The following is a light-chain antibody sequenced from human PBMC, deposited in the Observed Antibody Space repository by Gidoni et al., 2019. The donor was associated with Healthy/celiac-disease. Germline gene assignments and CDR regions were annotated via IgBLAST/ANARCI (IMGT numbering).Light chain of an antibody. CDR2: DVS. Sequence: QSALTQPRSVSGSPGQSVTISCTGTSSDVGGYNYVSWYQQHPGKAPKLMIYDVSKRPSGVPDRFSGSKSGNTASLTISGLQAEDEADYYCCSYAGSYTVFGGWTKLTV. J-gene: IGLJ2*01. CDR1: SSDVGGYNY. CDR3: CSYAGSYTV. V-gene: IGLV2-11*01.